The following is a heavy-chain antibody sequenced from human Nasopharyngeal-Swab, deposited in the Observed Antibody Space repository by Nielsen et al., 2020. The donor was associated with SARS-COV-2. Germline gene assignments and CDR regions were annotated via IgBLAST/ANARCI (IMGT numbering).Heavy chain of an antibody. CDR1: GGTFSSYA. V-gene: IGHV1-69*13. CDR3: ASGGLVRNYYYYYYMDV. Sequence: SVKVPCKASGGTFSSYAISWVRQAPGQGLEWMGGIIPIFGTANYAQKFQGRVTITADESTSTAYMELSSLRSEDTAVYYCASGGLVRNYYYYYYMDVWGKGTTATVSS. CDR2: IIPIFGTA. J-gene: IGHJ6*03. D-gene: IGHD6-6*01.